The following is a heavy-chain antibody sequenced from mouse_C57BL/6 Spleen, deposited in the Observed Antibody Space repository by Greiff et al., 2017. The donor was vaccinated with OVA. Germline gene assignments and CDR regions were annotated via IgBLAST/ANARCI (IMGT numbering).Heavy chain of an antibody. CDR1: GFTFSSYG. CDR3: ARLEDYGSSPFDY. Sequence: VQLKQSGGDLVKPGGSLKLSCAASGFTFSSYGMSWVRQTPDKRLEWVATISSGGSYTYYPDSVKGRFTISRDNAKNTLYLQMSSLKSEDTAMYYCARLEDYGSSPFDYWGQGTTLTVSS. J-gene: IGHJ2*01. D-gene: IGHD1-1*01. V-gene: IGHV5-6*01. CDR2: ISSGGSYT.